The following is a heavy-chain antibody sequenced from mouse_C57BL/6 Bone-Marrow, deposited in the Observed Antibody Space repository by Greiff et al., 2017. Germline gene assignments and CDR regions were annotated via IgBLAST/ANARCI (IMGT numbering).Heavy chain of an antibody. CDR2: IDPENGDT. D-gene: IGHD1-1*01. Sequence: EVQLQQSGAELVRPGASVQLSCPASGFNIKDDYMHWVKQRTEQGLEWIGWIDPENGDTEYASKFQGKATITADTSSNTAYLQLSSLTSEDTAVYYCTTYYVAMDYWGQGTSVTVSS. J-gene: IGHJ4*01. CDR1: GFNIKDDY. V-gene: IGHV14-4*01. CDR3: TTYYVAMDY.